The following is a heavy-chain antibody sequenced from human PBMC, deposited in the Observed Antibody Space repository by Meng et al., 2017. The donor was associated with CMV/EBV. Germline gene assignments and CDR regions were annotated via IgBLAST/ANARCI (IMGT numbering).Heavy chain of an antibody. V-gene: IGHV1-2*02. CDR3: AREFRVARTGGYHSYGMDV. CDR2: INPNSGGT. CDR1: GYTFTGYY. Sequence: ASVKVSCKASGYTFTGYYMRWVRQAPGQGLEWMGWINPNSGGTNYAQKFQGRVTMTRDTSISTAYMELSRLRSDDTAVYYCAREFRVARTGGYHSYGMDVWGQGTTVTVSS. J-gene: IGHJ6*02. D-gene: IGHD2-8*02.